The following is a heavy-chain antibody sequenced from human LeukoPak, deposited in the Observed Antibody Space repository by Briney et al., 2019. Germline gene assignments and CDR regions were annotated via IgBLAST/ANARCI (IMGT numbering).Heavy chain of an antibody. CDR1: GGSISSYY. J-gene: IGHJ5*02. V-gene: IGHV4-34*01. CDR3: ARLGGGIAAAVYNWFDP. Sequence: SETLSLTCTVSGGSISSYYWSWIRQPPGKGLEWIGEINHSGSTNYNPSLKSRVTISVDTSKNQFSLKLSSVTAADTAVYYCARLGGGIAAAVYNWFDPWGQGTLVTVSS. CDR2: INHSGST. D-gene: IGHD6-13*01.